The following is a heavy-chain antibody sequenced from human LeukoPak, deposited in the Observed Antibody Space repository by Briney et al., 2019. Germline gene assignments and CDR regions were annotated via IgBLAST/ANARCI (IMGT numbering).Heavy chain of an antibody. CDR3: ARHVYGGYVDY. J-gene: IGHJ4*02. D-gene: IGHD4-23*01. Sequence: PSGTLSLTCEVSGGSISSNNWWSWVRQSPGKGLEWIGEIYHIGSTNYNPSLKSRVTISVDKYKNHFPLKLSSVDAADKAVYYCARHVYGGYVDYWGQGTLVTVSS. CDR2: IYHIGST. V-gene: IGHV4-4*02. CDR1: GGSISSNNW.